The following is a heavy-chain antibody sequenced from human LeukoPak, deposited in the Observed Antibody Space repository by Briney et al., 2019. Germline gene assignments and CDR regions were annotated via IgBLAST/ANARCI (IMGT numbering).Heavy chain of an antibody. CDR3: ARLSGSSDWYYFDY. Sequence: SETLSLTCSVSGGSIAGGGYYWSWIRQPPGKGLEWIGYMSDSGSTNYNPSLKSRVTISIDTSKNQFSLKLTSVTAADTGVYYCARLSGSSDWYYFDYWGQGTLVTVSS. D-gene: IGHD6-19*01. V-gene: IGHV4-61*08. CDR1: GGSIAGGGYY. CDR2: MSDSGST. J-gene: IGHJ4*02.